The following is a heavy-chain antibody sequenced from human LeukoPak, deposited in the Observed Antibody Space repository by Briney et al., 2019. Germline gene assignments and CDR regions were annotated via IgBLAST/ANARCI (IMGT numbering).Heavy chain of an antibody. D-gene: IGHD4-17*01. CDR3: AKDRPVTTDYNWFDP. Sequence: AGGSLRLSCAASGFTFSSYAMSWVRQAPGKGLEWVSAISGSGGSTYYADSVKGRFTISRDNSKNTLYLQMNSLRAEDTAVYYSAKDRPVTTDYNWFDPWGQGTLVTVSS. CDR1: GFTFSSYA. CDR2: ISGSGGST. J-gene: IGHJ5*02. V-gene: IGHV3-23*01.